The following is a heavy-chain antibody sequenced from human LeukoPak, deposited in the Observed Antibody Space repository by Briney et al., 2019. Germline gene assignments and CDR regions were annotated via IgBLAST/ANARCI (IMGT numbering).Heavy chain of an antibody. D-gene: IGHD3-9*01. V-gene: IGHV4-59*01. Sequence: SETLFLTCTVSGGSISSYYWSWIRQPPGKGLEWIGYIYYSGSTNYNPSLKSRVTISVDTSKNQFSLKLSSVTAADTAVYYCARGRDILTGYYPSYMDVWGKGTTVTVSS. J-gene: IGHJ6*03. CDR3: ARGRDILTGYYPSYMDV. CDR2: IYYSGST. CDR1: GGSISSYY.